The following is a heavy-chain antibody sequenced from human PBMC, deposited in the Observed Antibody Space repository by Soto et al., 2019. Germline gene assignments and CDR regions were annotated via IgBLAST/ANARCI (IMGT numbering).Heavy chain of an antibody. D-gene: IGHD6-13*01. CDR2: ISGSGGST. J-gene: IGHJ4*02. CDR1: GLTFSNYA. V-gene: IGHV3-23*01. Sequence: EVHLLESGGGLVQPGGSLRHSCAASGLTFSNYAVTWVRQAPGKGLEWVSTISGSGGSTYYADSVKGRFTISRDNSKNTLYLQMNSLRAEDTAVYYCAKDQGSSWYEIDYWGQGTLVTVSS. CDR3: AKDQGSSWYEIDY.